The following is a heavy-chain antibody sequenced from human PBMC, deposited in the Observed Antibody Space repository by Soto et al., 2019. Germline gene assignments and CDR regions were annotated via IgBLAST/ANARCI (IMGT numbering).Heavy chain of an antibody. CDR2: ISHSGTS. V-gene: IGHV4-38-2*02. Sequence: SETLSLGCTFSGYSISSGYYWSWIRQTPGRGRGWIGSISHSGTSFYNPSLRSRVTISMDTTNNHFSLKLNSLTATDTAVYYCARASVGHSGWGNWSDPWGQGTLFT. CDR1: GYSISSGYY. CDR3: ARASVGHSGWGNWSDP. D-gene: IGHD3-10*01. J-gene: IGHJ5*02.